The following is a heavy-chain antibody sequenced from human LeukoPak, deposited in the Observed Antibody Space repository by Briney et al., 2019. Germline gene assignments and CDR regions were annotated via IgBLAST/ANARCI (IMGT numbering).Heavy chain of an antibody. CDR3: ARGLGYSSGWDIDY. CDR1: GYTFTSYD. Sequence: ASVKVSCKASGYTFTSYDINWVRQATGQGLEWMGWMNPNSGNTGYAQKFQGRVTMTRNTSISTAYMELSSLRSEDTAVYYCARGLGYSSGWDIDYWAREPWSPSPQ. D-gene: IGHD6-19*01. J-gene: IGHJ4*02. V-gene: IGHV1-8*01. CDR2: MNPNSGNT.